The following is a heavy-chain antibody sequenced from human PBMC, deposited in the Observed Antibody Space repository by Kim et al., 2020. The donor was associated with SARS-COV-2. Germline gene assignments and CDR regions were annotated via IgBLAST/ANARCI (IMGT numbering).Heavy chain of an antibody. V-gene: IGHV4-39*07. CDR2: IYYSGST. D-gene: IGHD3-16*01. CDR1: GGSISSSSYY. J-gene: IGHJ4*02. Sequence: SETLSLTCTVSGGSISSSSYYWGWIRQPPGKGLEWIGSIYYSGSTYYNPSLKSRVTISVDTSKNQFSLKLSSVTAADTAVYYCARDRREFGEKTGFDYWGQGTLVTVSS. CDR3: ARDRREFGEKTGFDY.